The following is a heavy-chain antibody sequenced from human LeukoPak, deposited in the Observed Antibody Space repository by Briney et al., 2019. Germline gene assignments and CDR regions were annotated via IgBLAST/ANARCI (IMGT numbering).Heavy chain of an antibody. CDR2: INHSGST. V-gene: IGHV4-34*01. D-gene: IGHD1-26*01. J-gene: IGHJ3*02. Sequence: SETLSLTCAVYGGSFSGYYWSWIRQPPGKGLEWIGEINHSGSTNYNPSLKSRVTISVDTSKNQFSLKLSSVTAADTAVYYCARATPSGSYYVSDAFDIWGQGTMVTVSS. CDR1: GGSFSGYY. CDR3: ARATPSGSYYVSDAFDI.